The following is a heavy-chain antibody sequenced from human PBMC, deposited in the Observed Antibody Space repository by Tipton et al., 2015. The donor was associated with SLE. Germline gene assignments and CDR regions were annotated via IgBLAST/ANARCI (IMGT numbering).Heavy chain of an antibody. D-gene: IGHD6-19*01. CDR2: IYHSGST. V-gene: IGHV4-59*01. J-gene: IGHJ2*01. CDR3: ARGREQWLEWYFDL. CDR1: GGSISSYY. Sequence: TLSLTCTVSGGSISSYYWSWIRQPPGKGLEWIGYIYHSGSTYYNPSLKSRVTISVDRSKNQFSLKLSSVTAADTAVYYCARGREQWLEWYFDLWGRGTLVTVSS.